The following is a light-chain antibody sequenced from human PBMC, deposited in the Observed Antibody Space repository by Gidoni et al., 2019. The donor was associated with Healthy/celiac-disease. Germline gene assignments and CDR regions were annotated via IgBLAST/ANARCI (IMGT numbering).Light chain of an antibody. CDR1: QSVSSY. V-gene: IGKV3-11*01. J-gene: IGKJ2*01. CDR2: DAS. CDR3: QQRSNWLYT. Sequence: ELVLTQSPATLSLSPGESATLSCRASQSVSSYLAWYQQKPGQAPRLLIYDASSRATGIPARFSGSGSGTDFTLTSSSLEPEDFAVYYCQQRSNWLYTFGQXTKLEIK.